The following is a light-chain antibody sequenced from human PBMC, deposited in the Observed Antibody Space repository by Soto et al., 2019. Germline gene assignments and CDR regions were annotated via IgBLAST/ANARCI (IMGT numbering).Light chain of an antibody. CDR1: QTVSSSY. CDR3: QQYGPSPMYT. CDR2: GAS. V-gene: IGKV3-20*01. J-gene: IGKJ2*01. Sequence: EIVLTQSPGTLSLSPGERATLSCRASQTVSSSYLAWYQQKPGQAPRLLIYGASTRATGIPGRFSGSASGTDFPLTISRLEPEDFAVYYCQQYGPSPMYTFGQGTNLAIK.